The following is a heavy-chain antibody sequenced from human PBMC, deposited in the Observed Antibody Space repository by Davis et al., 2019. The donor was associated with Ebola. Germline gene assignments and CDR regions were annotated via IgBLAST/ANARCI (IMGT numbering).Heavy chain of an antibody. CDR1: GFTFSSYA. CDR2: ISSSGGST. D-gene: IGHD6-13*01. J-gene: IGHJ4*02. CDR3: AKFSRAGDSV. V-gene: IGHV3-64*04. Sequence: GGSLRLSCSASGFTFSSYAMHWVRQAPGKGLEYVSAISSSGGSTYYADSVKGRFTISRDNSKNTLYLQMNSLRAEDTAVYYCAKFSRAGDSVWGQGTLVTVSS.